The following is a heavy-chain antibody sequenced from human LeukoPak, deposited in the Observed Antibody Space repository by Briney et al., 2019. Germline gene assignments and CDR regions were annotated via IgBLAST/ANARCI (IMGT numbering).Heavy chain of an antibody. CDR1: GYTFTSCD. J-gene: IGHJ4*02. CDR3: TRGSSGRRDN. Sequence: ASVKVSCKASGYTFTSCDINWVRQATGQGLEWMGWMNPNSGNTGYGQSFQGRITMTRDISIGTAYMELSNLTSEDTAIYYCTRGSSGRRDNWGQETLVTVSA. V-gene: IGHV1-8*01. CDR2: MNPNSGNT. D-gene: IGHD6-19*01.